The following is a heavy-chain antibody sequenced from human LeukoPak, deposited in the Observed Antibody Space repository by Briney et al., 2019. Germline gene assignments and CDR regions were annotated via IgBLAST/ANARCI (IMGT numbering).Heavy chain of an antibody. Sequence: GESLKISCKGSGYSFTSYWIGWVRQMPGKGPEWMGIIYPGDSDTRYSPSFQGQVTISADKSISTAYLQWSSLKASDTAMYYCARVGPYTVTTFGYFDYWGQGTLVTVSS. V-gene: IGHV5-51*01. D-gene: IGHD4-17*01. CDR2: IYPGDSDT. J-gene: IGHJ4*02. CDR3: ARVGPYTVTTFGYFDY. CDR1: GYSFTSYW.